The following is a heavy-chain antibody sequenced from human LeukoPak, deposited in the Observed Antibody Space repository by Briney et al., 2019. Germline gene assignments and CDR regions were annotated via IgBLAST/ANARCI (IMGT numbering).Heavy chain of an antibody. Sequence: VASVKVSCKASGYTFTSYDINWVRQATGQGLEWMGWMNPNSGNTGYAQKFQGRVTMTRNTSISTAYMELSSLRSDDTAVYYCASALGTETLDYYYYGMDVWGQGTTVTVSS. CDR2: MNPNSGNT. CDR1: GYTFTSYD. V-gene: IGHV1-8*01. D-gene: IGHD1-1*01. CDR3: ASALGTETLDYYYYGMDV. J-gene: IGHJ6*02.